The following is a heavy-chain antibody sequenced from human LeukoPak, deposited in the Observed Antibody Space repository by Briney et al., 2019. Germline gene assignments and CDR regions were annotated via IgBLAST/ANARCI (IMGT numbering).Heavy chain of an antibody. CDR2: INHSGST. J-gene: IGHJ2*01. CDR1: GGSFSGYY. Sequence: SETLSLTCAVYGGSFSGYYWSWIRKPPGKGLEWIGEINHSGSTNYNPSLKSRVTISVDTSKNQFSLKLSSVTAADTAVYYCARGVRARYFDLWGRGTLVTVSS. V-gene: IGHV4-34*01. CDR3: ARGVRARYFDL.